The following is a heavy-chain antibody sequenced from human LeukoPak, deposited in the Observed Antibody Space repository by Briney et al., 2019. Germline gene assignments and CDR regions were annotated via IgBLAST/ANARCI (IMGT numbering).Heavy chain of an antibody. CDR3: ARGPPSIYGSRSDTLRAQYYYYYYYMDV. J-gene: IGHJ6*03. Sequence: ASVKVSCKASGYTFTGYYMHWVRQAPGQGLERMGWINPNSGGTNYAQKFQGRVTMTRDTSISTAYMELSRLRSDDTAVYYCARGPPSIYGSRSDTLRAQYYYYYYYMDVWGKGTTVTVSS. D-gene: IGHD3-10*01. CDR1: GYTFTGYY. V-gene: IGHV1-2*02. CDR2: INPNSGGT.